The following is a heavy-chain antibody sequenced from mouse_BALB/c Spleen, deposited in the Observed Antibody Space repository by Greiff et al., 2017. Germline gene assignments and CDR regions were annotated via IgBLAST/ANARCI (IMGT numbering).Heavy chain of an antibody. CDR1: GFTFSSYA. Sequence: EVKLMESGGGLVKPGGSLKLSCAASGFTFSSYAMSWVRQTPEKRLEWVASISSGGSTYYPDSVKGRFTISRDNARNILYLQMSSLRSEDTAMYYCARGYDYDDCAWFAYWGQGTLVTVSA. J-gene: IGHJ3*01. D-gene: IGHD2-4*01. CDR2: ISSGGST. V-gene: IGHV5-6-5*01. CDR3: ARGYDYDDCAWFAY.